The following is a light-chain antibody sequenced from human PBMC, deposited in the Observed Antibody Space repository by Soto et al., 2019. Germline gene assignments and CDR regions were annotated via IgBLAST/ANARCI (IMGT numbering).Light chain of an antibody. Sequence: EIVLTQSPGTLSLSPGERATLSCRASQSVSSNYLAWYLQKLGQAPRLLIYAASYRNTGIPERFSGSGSGTEFTLTISRLEPEDFAVYDCQQYGSSPVTFGQGTRLEIK. V-gene: IGKV3-20*01. CDR2: AAS. CDR1: QSVSSNY. CDR3: QQYGSSPVT. J-gene: IGKJ5*01.